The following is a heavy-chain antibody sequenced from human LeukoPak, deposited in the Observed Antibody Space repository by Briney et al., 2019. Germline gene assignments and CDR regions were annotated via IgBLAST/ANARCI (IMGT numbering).Heavy chain of an antibody. D-gene: IGHD3-22*01. V-gene: IGHV4-34*01. Sequence: SETLSLTCAVYGGSFSGYYWSWIRQPPGKGLEWIGEINHSGSTNYNPSLKSRVTMSVDTSKNQFSLKLSSVTAADTAVYYCARRNYYDSSGHHDAFDIWGQGTMVTVSS. CDR2: INHSGST. CDR3: ARRNYYDSSGHHDAFDI. J-gene: IGHJ3*02. CDR1: GGSFSGYY.